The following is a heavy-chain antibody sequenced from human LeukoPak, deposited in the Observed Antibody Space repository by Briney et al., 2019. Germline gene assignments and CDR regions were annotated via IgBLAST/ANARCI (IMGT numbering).Heavy chain of an antibody. CDR1: GFTFSSYW. V-gene: IGHV3-74*01. D-gene: IGHD4-17*01. CDR2: INSDGSST. J-gene: IGHJ4*02. Sequence: GGSLRLSCATSGFTFSSYWMHWVRQAPGKGLVWVSRINSDGSSTSYADSVKGRFTISRDNAKNTLYLQMNSLRAEDTAVYYCARGNGDYEGGLDYWGQGTLVTVSS. CDR3: ARGNGDYEGGLDY.